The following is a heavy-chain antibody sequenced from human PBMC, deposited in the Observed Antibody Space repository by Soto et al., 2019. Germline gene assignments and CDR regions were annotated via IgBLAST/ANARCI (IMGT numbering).Heavy chain of an antibody. CDR2: IYYSGSA. J-gene: IGHJ6*02. V-gene: IGHV4-61*01. D-gene: IGHD3-10*01. CDR3: ARGVGFGYYYYHMDL. CDR1: GDSVTSVSDY. Sequence: PSETLSLTCTVSGDSVTSVSDYWSWIRQPPGKGLEWIGCIYYSGSADYNPSLGSRVTISIDTSKNQFSLKLTSVTAADTAVYYCARGVGFGYYYYHMDLWGQGTTVTVSS.